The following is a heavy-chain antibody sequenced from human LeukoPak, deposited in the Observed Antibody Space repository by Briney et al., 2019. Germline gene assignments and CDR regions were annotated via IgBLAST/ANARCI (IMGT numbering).Heavy chain of an antibody. V-gene: IGHV3-30*02. CDR2: IRYDGSNK. J-gene: IGHJ4*02. CDR3: AKDQLGEELLGDY. CDR1: GFTFSSYG. D-gene: IGHD1-26*01. Sequence: PGGSLRLSCAASGFTFSSYGMHWVRQAPGKGLEWVAFIRYDGSNKYYADSVKGRFTISRDNSKNTLYLQMNSLRAEDTAVYYRAKDQLGEELLGDYWGQGTLVTVSS.